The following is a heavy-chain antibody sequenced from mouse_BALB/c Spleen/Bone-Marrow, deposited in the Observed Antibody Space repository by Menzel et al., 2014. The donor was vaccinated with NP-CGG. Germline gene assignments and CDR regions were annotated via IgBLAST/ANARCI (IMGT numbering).Heavy chain of an antibody. CDR2: ISDAGSYT. V-gene: IGHV5-4*02. CDR3: ARDGDYRYAWFAY. D-gene: IGHD2-14*01. CDR1: GFTFSDYY. Sequence: EVKLEESGGGLVKPGGSLKLSRAASGFTFSDYYMYWVRQTPEKRLEWVATISDAGSYTYYPDSVKGRFTISRDNAKNNLYLQMISLKSEDTAMYYCARDGDYRYAWFAYWGQGTLVTVST. J-gene: IGHJ3*01.